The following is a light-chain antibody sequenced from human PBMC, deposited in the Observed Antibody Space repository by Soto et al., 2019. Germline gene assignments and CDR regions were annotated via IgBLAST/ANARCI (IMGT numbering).Light chain of an antibody. V-gene: IGLV2-14*01. Sequence: SALTQPASVSGSPGQSITISCTGSGSDIGAYNYVSWYQQHPGKAPKLLIHGVTRRPSGVSSRFSASKSAYTASLTIPGLQAEYEANYYCSSFTTSYFYVFGPGTKVTVL. CDR1: GSDIGAYNY. CDR3: SSFTTSYFYV. J-gene: IGLJ1*01. CDR2: GVT.